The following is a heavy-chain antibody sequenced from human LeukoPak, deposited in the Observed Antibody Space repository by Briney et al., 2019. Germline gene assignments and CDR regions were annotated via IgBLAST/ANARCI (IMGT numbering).Heavy chain of an antibody. D-gene: IGHD3-10*01. V-gene: IGHV3-74*01. CDR3: STGSGHAFDI. CDR1: GFTFSSYW. J-gene: IGHJ3*02. CDR2: INSDGSST. Sequence: GGSLRLSCAASGFTFSSYWMHWVRQVPGKGLVWVSRINSDGSSTSYADSVKGRFTISRDNAKNTLYVQMNSLRAEDTAVYYCSTGSGHAFDIWGPGTMVTVSS.